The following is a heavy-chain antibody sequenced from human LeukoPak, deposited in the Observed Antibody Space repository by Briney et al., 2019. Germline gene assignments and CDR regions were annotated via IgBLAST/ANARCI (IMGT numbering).Heavy chain of an antibody. CDR2: ISSSSSYI. Sequence: GGPLRLSCAASGFTFSDYYMSWIRQAPGKGLEWVSSISSSSSYIYYADSVKGRFTISRDNAKNSLYLQMNSLRAEDTAVYYCARGRGLRYFDWSYYFDYWGQGTLVTVSS. CDR1: GFTFSDYY. CDR3: ARGRGLRYFDWSYYFDY. J-gene: IGHJ4*02. V-gene: IGHV3-11*06. D-gene: IGHD3-9*01.